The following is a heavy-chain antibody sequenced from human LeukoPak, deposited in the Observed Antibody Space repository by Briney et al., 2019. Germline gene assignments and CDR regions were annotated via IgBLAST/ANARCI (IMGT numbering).Heavy chain of an antibody. V-gene: IGHV1-24*01. Sequence: ASVKVSCKVSGYTLTELSMHWVRQAPGKGLEWMGGFDPEDGETIYAQKFQGRVTMTEDTSTDTAYMELSSLRSEDTAVYYCATTVPLRTRGPLDYWGQGTLVTVSS. CDR2: FDPEDGET. CDR3: ATTVPLRTRGPLDY. D-gene: IGHD1-1*01. CDR1: GYTLTELS. J-gene: IGHJ4*02.